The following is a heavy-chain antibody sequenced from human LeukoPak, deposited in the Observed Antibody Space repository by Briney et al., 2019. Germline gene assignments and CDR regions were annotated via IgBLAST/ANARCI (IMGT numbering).Heavy chain of an antibody. CDR3: ARDGGIAAAEPFDY. D-gene: IGHD6-13*01. CDR2: IYYSGST. V-gene: IGHV4-59*01. J-gene: IGHJ4*02. Sequence: SETLSLTCTVSGGSICSYYWSWIRQPPGKGLEWIGYIYYSGSTNYNPSLKSRVTISVDTSKNQFSLKLSSVTAADTAVYYCARDGGIAAAEPFDYWGQGTLVTVSS. CDR1: GGSICSYY.